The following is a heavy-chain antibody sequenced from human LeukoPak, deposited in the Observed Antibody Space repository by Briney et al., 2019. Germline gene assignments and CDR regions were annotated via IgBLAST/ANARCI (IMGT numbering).Heavy chain of an antibody. J-gene: IGHJ6*03. D-gene: IGHD5-12*01. CDR3: ARQVNSGYKYDYYYYYMDV. CDR1: GGSISSSSYY. Sequence: PSETLSLTCTVSGGSISSSSYYWGWIRQPPGKGLEWIGSIYYSGSTYYNPSLKSRVTISVDTSKNQFSLKLSSVTAADTAVYYCARQVNSGYKYDYYYYYMDVWGKGTTVTVSS. CDR2: IYYSGST. V-gene: IGHV4-39*07.